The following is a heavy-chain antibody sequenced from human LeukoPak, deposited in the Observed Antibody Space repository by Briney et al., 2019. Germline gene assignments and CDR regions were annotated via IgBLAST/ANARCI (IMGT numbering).Heavy chain of an antibody. D-gene: IGHD1-26*01. J-gene: IGHJ4*02. CDR3: VRGGWELDY. CDR1: GFSVRDFW. Sequence: HPGGSLRLSCAASGFSVRDFWMAWVRQAPGKGLEWVAHIKEDRTADYYVDSVKGRFSISKDDGKNSLHLQMNSLRVEDTAVYYCVRGGWELDYWGQGTLVTVSS. CDR2: IKEDRTAD. V-gene: IGHV3-7*01.